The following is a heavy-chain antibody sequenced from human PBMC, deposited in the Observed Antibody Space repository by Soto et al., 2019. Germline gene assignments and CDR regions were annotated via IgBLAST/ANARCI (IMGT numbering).Heavy chain of an antibody. V-gene: IGHV3-11*01. J-gene: IGHJ6*02. Sequence: PVGSLRLCCGDSGFAITDYYMSWIRQAPGKGLEWVSHISSVGTTTYYADSVKGRFSISMDNAKNSLYLQMNSLRAEDTAVYYCARDQEGSGSHWLGYNYYAMDVWGQGTTVTVSS. CDR2: ISSVGTTT. CDR3: ARDQEGSGSHWLGYNYYAMDV. CDR1: GFAITDYY. D-gene: IGHD3-10*01.